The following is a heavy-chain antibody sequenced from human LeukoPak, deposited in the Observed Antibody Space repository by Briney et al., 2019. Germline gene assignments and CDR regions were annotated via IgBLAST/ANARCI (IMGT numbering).Heavy chain of an antibody. D-gene: IGHD2-8*01. CDR2: IYYSGST. J-gene: IGHJ4*02. V-gene: IGHV4-39*07. Sequence: TSETLSLTCTVSGGSISSSSYYWDWIRQPPGKGLEWIGSIYYSGSTYYNPSLKSRVTISVDTSKNQFSLKMSSVTAADTAVYYCARDRLGVGGIDYWDQGTLVTVSS. CDR3: ARDRLGVGGIDY. CDR1: GGSISSSSYY.